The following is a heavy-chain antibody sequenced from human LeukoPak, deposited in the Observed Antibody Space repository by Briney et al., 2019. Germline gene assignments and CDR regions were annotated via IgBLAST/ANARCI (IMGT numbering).Heavy chain of an antibody. CDR1: GYTFTSYY. Sequence: ASVKVSCKASGYTFTSYYMHWVRQAPGQGLEWMGIINPSGGSISYAQKFQGRVTMTRDTSTSTVYMELSSLRSEDTAVYYCAILVDDSSGYYHYFDYWGQGALVTVSS. CDR3: AILVDDSSGYYHYFDY. J-gene: IGHJ4*02. D-gene: IGHD3-22*01. CDR2: INPSGGSI. V-gene: IGHV1-46*01.